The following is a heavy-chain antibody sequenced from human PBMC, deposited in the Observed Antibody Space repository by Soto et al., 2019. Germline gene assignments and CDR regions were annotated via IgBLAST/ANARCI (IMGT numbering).Heavy chain of an antibody. CDR2: IYPADSTT. CDR3: TNMKDN. V-gene: IGHV5-51*01. Sequence: PGESLKISCKTSGYSLTTYWIGWVRQMPGKGLEWIGIIYPADSTTTYSPSFQGQVTIAADKSISTAYLQWSSLRASESATYYCTNMKDNLGQGTLVTVSS. J-gene: IGHJ4*02. CDR1: GYSLTTYW. D-gene: IGHD3-16*01.